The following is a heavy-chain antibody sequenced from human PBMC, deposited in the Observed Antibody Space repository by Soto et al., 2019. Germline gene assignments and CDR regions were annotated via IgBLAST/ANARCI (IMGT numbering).Heavy chain of an antibody. CDR1: GGSISSYY. CDR3: ASSSGWIQFDY. J-gene: IGHJ4*02. V-gene: IGHV4-59*01. CDR2: IYYSGST. D-gene: IGHD6-19*01. Sequence: PSGTLSLTCTVSGGSISSYYWRWIRQPPGKGLEWIGYIYYSGSTNYNPSLKSRVTISVDTSKNQFSLKLSSVTAADTAVYYCASSSGWIQFDYWGQGTLVTVSS.